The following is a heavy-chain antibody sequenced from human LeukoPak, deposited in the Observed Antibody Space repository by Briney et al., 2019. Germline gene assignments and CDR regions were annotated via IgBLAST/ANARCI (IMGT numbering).Heavy chain of an antibody. D-gene: IGHD2-2*01. J-gene: IGHJ4*02. CDR1: GGSISSGDYY. V-gene: IGHV4-30-4*01. CDR2: IYFSGST. Sequence: SETLSLNCTVSGGSISSGDYYCSWIRQPPRKCLEWLGYIYFSGSTYYNPSLKSRVTISVDTSKNQFSLKLSSVTAADTAVYYCAALHYYCSSTSCYYHFDYWGQGTLVTVSS. CDR3: AALHYYCSSTSCYYHFDY.